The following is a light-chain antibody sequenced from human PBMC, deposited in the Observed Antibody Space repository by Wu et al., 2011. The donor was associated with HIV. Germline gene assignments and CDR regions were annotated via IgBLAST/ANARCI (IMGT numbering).Light chain of an antibody. Sequence: EIVLTQSPATLSLSPGETATLSCRASQSISSYLAWYQQKPGQAPRLLIYGASSRATGIPDRFSGSGSGTDFTLTISRLEPEDFAVYYCQQYGSSPVTFGQGTK. CDR2: GAS. CDR3: QQYGSSPVT. CDR1: QSISSY. J-gene: IGKJ2*01. V-gene: IGKV3-20*01.